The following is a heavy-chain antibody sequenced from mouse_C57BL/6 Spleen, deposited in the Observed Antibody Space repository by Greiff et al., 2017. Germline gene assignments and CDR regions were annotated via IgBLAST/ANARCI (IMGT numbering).Heavy chain of an antibody. CDR2: IWGVGST. J-gene: IGHJ4*01. D-gene: IGHD2-4*01. CDR3: AREIYYDYDGDYAMDY. Sequence: QVQLKESGPGLVAPSQSLSITCTVSGFSLTSYGVDWVRQSPGKGLEWLGVIWGVGSTNYNSALKSRLSISKDNFKSQVFLKMNSLQTDDTAMYYCAREIYYDYDGDYAMDYWGQGTSVTVSS. CDR1: GFSLTSYG. V-gene: IGHV2-6*01.